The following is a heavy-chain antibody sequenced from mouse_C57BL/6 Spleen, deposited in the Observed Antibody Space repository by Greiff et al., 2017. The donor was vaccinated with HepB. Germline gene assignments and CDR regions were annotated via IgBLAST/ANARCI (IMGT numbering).Heavy chain of an antibody. Sequence: QVQLKQPGTELVKPGASVKLSCKASGYTFTSYWMHWVKQRPGQGLEWIGNINPSNGGTNYNEKFKSKATLTVDKSSSTAYMQLSSLTSEDSAVYYCARSITTVLYWYFDVWGTGTTVTVSS. J-gene: IGHJ1*03. V-gene: IGHV1-53*01. D-gene: IGHD1-1*01. CDR3: ARSITTVLYWYFDV. CDR1: GYTFTSYW. CDR2: INPSNGGT.